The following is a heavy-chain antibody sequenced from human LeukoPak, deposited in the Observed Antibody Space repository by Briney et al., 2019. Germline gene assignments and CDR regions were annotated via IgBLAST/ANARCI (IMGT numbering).Heavy chain of an antibody. CDR2: IRYDGSNK. CDR1: GFTFSSYG. Sequence: PGGSLRLSCAASGFTFSSYGMHWVRQAPGKGLEWVAFIRYDGSNKYYADSVKGRFTISRDNSKNTLYLQMNSLRVEDTALYYCARLRDHYNVFDYWGQGTLVTVSS. J-gene: IGHJ4*02. CDR3: ARLRDHYNVFDY. D-gene: IGHD5-24*01. V-gene: IGHV3-30*02.